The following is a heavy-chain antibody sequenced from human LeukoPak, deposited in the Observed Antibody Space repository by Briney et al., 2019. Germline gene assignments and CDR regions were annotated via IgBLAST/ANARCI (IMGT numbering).Heavy chain of an antibody. D-gene: IGHD2-8*01. CDR1: GFTVSSNY. CDR2: ISSSSSYI. CDR3: ARDPRAYCTNGVCYDLLFDP. Sequence: GGSLRLSCAASGFTVSSNYMSCVRQAPGKGLEWVSSISSSSSYIFYADSVKGRFTISRDNARNSLYLQMNSLRDEDTAVYYCARDPRAYCTNGVCYDLLFDPWGQATLVAVSS. J-gene: IGHJ5*02. V-gene: IGHV3-21*01.